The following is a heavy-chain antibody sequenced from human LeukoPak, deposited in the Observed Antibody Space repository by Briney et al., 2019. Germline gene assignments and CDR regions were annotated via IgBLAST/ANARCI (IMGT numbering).Heavy chain of an antibody. Sequence: ASVKVSCKASGYTFTSYAMHWVRQAPGQRLEWMGWINAGNGNTKYSQKFQGRVTITRDTSASTAYMELSSLRSEDTAVYYCARVGYDSSGYYVPYYFDYWAREPWSPSPQ. CDR2: INAGNGNT. D-gene: IGHD3-22*01. CDR1: GYTFTSYA. CDR3: ARVGYDSSGYYVPYYFDY. V-gene: IGHV1-3*01. J-gene: IGHJ4*02.